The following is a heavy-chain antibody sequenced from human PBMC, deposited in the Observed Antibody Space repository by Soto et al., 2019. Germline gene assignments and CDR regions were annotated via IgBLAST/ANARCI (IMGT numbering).Heavy chain of an antibody. CDR3: ARGGYDFWSRDYYYGMDV. CDR2: IYTSGST. Sequence: PSETLSLTCTVSGGSISSYYWSWIRQPAGKGLEWIGRIYTSGSTNYNPSLKSRVTMSVDTSKNQFSLKLSSVTAADTAVYYCARGGYDFWSRDYYYGMDVWGQGTTVTVSS. D-gene: IGHD3-3*01. V-gene: IGHV4-4*07. J-gene: IGHJ6*02. CDR1: GGSISSYY.